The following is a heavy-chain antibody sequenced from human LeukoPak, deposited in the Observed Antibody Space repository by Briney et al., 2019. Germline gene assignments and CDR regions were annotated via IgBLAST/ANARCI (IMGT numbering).Heavy chain of an antibody. CDR2: LSGYTGHT. V-gene: IGHV1-18*04. D-gene: IGHD6-19*01. CDR1: GYTFTSYG. Sequence: ASVKVSCKASGYTFTSYGINWVRQAPGQGLEWLGWLSGYTGHTNYVQKIQGRVTTTTDTSTNTAYMELRSQRSDDTAVYYCARGPGIAVAGVFDYWGQGSLVTVSS. CDR3: ARGPGIAVAGVFDY. J-gene: IGHJ4*02.